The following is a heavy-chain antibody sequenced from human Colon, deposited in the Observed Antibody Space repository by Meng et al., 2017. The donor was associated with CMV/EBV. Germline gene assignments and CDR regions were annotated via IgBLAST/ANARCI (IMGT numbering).Heavy chain of an antibody. CDR2: IYYSGDT. CDR3: AREDSLVRGARGYFDH. Sequence: SVSRSSFHWAWIRQPPGKGLEWIGTIYYSGDTYYNPSLKSRVTISVDTSKNQFSLEVTSVTAADTAVYYCAREDSLVRGARGYFDHWGQGALVTVSS. D-gene: IGHD3-10*01. V-gene: IGHV4-39*07. J-gene: IGHJ4*01. CDR1: SVSRSSFH.